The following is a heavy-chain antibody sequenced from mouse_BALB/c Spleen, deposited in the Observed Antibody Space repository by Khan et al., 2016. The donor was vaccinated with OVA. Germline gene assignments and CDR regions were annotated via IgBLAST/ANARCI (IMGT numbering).Heavy chain of an antibody. J-gene: IGHJ4*01. Sequence: EVELVESGGGLVQPGDSLRLSCATSGFTFTDYYMSWVRQPPGKALEWLGFIRTKANGYTTEYSASVQGRFTISTDTSQSFFYLQMNTLRAEDSATYYCARDNPTPMDYWGQGTSVTVAS. CDR1: GFTFTDYY. D-gene: IGHD2-10*01. V-gene: IGHV7-3*02. CDR3: ARDNPTPMDY. CDR2: IRTKANGYTT.